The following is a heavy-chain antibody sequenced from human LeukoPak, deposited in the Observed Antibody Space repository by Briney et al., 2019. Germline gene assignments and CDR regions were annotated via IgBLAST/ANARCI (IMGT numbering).Heavy chain of an antibody. Sequence: SETLSLTCTVSGYSISSGYYWGWIRQPPGKGLEWIGSIYHSGSTYYNPSLKSRVTISVDTSKNQFSLKLSSVTAADTAVYYCANYPDEDQQWLVPGFDYWGQGTLVTVSS. D-gene: IGHD6-19*01. CDR3: ANYPDEDQQWLVPGFDY. V-gene: IGHV4-38-2*02. CDR1: GYSISSGYY. J-gene: IGHJ4*02. CDR2: IYHSGST.